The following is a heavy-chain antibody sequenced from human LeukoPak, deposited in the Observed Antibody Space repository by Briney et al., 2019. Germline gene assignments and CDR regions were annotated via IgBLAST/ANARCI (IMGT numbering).Heavy chain of an antibody. D-gene: IGHD2-8*01. Sequence: GGSLRLSCAASGFTFSSYSMNWVRQAPGKGLEWVSSISSSSSYIYYADSVKGRFTISRDNAKNSLYLQMNSLRAEDTAVYSCARLMVYARFGAFDIWGQGTMVTVSS. CDR3: ARLMVYARFGAFDI. J-gene: IGHJ3*02. V-gene: IGHV3-21*01. CDR2: ISSSSSYI. CDR1: GFTFSSYS.